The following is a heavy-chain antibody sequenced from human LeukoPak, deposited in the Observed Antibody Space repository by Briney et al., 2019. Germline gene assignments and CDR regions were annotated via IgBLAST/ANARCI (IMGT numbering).Heavy chain of an antibody. CDR3: ARGGDSSGYYDPHWFDP. CDR2: ISSSSSYI. J-gene: IGHJ5*02. Sequence: GGSLRLSCAASGFTFSSYSMNWVRQAPGKGLEWVSSISSSSSYIYYADSVKGRFTISRDNAKSSLYLQMNSLRAEDTAVYYCARGGDSSGYYDPHWFDPWGQGTLVTVSS. V-gene: IGHV3-21*01. D-gene: IGHD3-22*01. CDR1: GFTFSSYS.